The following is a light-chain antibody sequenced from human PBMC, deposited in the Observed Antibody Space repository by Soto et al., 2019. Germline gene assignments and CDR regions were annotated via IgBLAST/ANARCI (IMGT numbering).Light chain of an antibody. CDR2: STS. CDR3: ALFMGNGISV. CDR1: SGSVSTAHN. J-gene: IGLJ1*01. V-gene: IGLV8-61*01. Sequence: QAVVTEESSFSVSPGGTVTLTCGLISGSVSTAHNPNWYQQTPGQAPRTLIYSTSTRSSGVPDRFSGSILGNKAALTITGAQADDESDYYCALFMGNGISVFGPGTKLTVL.